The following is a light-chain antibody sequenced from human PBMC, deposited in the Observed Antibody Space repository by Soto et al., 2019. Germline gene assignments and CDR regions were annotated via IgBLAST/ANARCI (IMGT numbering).Light chain of an antibody. Sequence: DIQMTQSPSSLSASVGDRVTITCRESQSIIRLLNWYQQKPGKAPKLLXYAASSLQSGVPCSFCRGRSGADFTLTISSLQPEDFAAYDGQQSYSPHTVTFGQGTRLEI. V-gene: IGKV1-39*01. CDR3: QQSYSPHTVT. CDR2: AAS. CDR1: QSIIRL. J-gene: IGKJ5*01.